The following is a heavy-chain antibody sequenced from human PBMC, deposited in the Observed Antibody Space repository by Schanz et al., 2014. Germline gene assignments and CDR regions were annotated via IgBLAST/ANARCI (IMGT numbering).Heavy chain of an antibody. CDR3: AKGRFGELSAFDS. Sequence: EVQLLESGGGLIQPGGSLRLSCAASGFIFGSSVMAWVRQAPGKGLEWVSGITGASDHIDYAESVKGRFTISRDNSKSTLYLQMNSLRAEDTAVYYCAKGRFGELSAFDSWGQGTMVTVSS. V-gene: IGHV3-23*01. D-gene: IGHD3-10*01. CDR2: ITGASDHI. CDR1: GFIFGSSV. J-gene: IGHJ3*02.